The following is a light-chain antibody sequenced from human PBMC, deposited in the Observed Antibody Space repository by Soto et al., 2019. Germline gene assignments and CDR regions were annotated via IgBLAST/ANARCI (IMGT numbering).Light chain of an antibody. CDR2: GAS. V-gene: IGKV3-15*01. Sequence: EIVMTQSPATLSVSPGERATLSCRASQSVSSNLAWYQQKPGQAPRVLIYGASTRATGIPARFSGSGSGTEFTLTISSLQAEDFSGYYCQQYNTWPTFGQGTKVEIK. CDR1: QSVSSN. J-gene: IGKJ1*01. CDR3: QQYNTWPT.